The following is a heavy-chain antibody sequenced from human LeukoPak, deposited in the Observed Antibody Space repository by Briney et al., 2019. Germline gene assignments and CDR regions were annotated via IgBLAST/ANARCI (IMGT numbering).Heavy chain of an antibody. CDR3: ARDLIMITFGGVSPPFDY. V-gene: IGHV3-23*01. Sequence: GGSLRLSCAASGFTFSSYAISWVRQAPGKGREGVSAISGSGGSTYYTDSVKGRFTISRDNSKNTLYLQMNSLRAEDTAVYYCARDLIMITFGGVSPPFDYWGQGTLVTVSS. D-gene: IGHD3-16*01. J-gene: IGHJ4*02. CDR2: ISGSGGST. CDR1: GFTFSSYA.